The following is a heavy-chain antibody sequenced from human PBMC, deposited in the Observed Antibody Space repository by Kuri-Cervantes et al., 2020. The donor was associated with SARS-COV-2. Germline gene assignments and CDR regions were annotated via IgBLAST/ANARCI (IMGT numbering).Heavy chain of an antibody. CDR2: VNHNGGA. J-gene: IGHJ5*02. CDR1: GASIRSSSYF. CDR3: AKLGGYTSGYNWFDP. Sequence: SETLSLTCTVSGASIRSSSYFWAWIRQSPGKRLEWIGEVNHNGGANYNPSFRSRATISVDPSKAQFSLNLISVTAADTAVYYCAKLGGYTSGYNWFDPWGPGTLVTVSS. D-gene: IGHD5-18*01. V-gene: IGHV4-39*07.